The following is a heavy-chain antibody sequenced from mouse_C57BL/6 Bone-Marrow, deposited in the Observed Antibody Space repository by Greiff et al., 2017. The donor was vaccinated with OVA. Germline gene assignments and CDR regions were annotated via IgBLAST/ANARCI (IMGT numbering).Heavy chain of an antibody. J-gene: IGHJ2*01. Sequence: VKLQQSGAELVRPGASVKLSCKASGYTFTSYWMHWVKQRPGQGLEWIGMIHPNSGSTNYNEKFKSKATLTVDKSSSTAYMQLSSLTSEDSAVYYCAREGLRVYWGQGTTLTVSS. CDR3: AREGLRVY. CDR1: GYTFTSYW. D-gene: IGHD2-2*01. V-gene: IGHV1-64*01. CDR2: IHPNSGST.